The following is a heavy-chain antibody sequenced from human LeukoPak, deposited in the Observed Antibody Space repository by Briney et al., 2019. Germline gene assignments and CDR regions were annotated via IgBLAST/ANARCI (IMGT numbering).Heavy chain of an antibody. J-gene: IGHJ4*02. V-gene: IGHV3-23*01. D-gene: IGHD3-22*01. CDR3: AKAGADHYDMSGNDY. CDR2: ISGSGGST. CDR1: GFTFSSYA. Sequence: GGSLRLSCAASGFTFSSYAMSWVRQAPGKGLEWVSAISGSGGSTYYADSVKGRFTISRDNSKNTLYLQMNSLRAEDTAVYYCAKAGADHYDMSGNDYWGQGTLVTVSS.